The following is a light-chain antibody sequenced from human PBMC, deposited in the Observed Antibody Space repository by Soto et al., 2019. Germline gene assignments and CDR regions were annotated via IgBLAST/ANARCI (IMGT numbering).Light chain of an antibody. Sequence: QSAPTQPRSVSGSPGQSVTISCTGTSHDVGGYDYVSWYQQSPGKAPKLSIYDVIERPSGVPDRFSGSKSGNTASLTISGVPAEDEGDYYRCSYAGTYTFVVFGGGTKVTVL. CDR1: SHDVGGYDY. CDR3: CSYAGTYTFVV. V-gene: IGLV2-11*01. CDR2: DVI. J-gene: IGLJ2*01.